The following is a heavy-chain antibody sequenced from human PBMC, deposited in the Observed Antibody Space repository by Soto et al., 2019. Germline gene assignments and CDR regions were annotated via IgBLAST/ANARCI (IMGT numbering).Heavy chain of an antibody. Sequence: QVQLVQSGAEVRKHGASVKVSCKTSGYTFTNYYIHWVRQAPGEGLEWMGIISPSGGITAYAQKFQGRVTMTRDTSTSTVYMELRSLRSEDTAVYYCARGETYYFEYWGRGTLVTVSS. J-gene: IGHJ4*02. CDR2: ISPSGGIT. D-gene: IGHD2-21*01. CDR3: ARGETYYFEY. V-gene: IGHV1-46*01. CDR1: GYTFTNYY.